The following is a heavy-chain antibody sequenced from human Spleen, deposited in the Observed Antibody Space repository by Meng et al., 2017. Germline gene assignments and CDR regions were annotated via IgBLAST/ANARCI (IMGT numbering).Heavy chain of an antibody. J-gene: IGHJ4*02. Sequence: VHVERWGPGLVKPSGPLSRTCVVSGALLIGSHWWSWVRQPPGKGLEWIGEIYHIGSTNYNPSLKSRVTISVDTSKNQFSLKLSSVTAADTAVYYCARGPKNYYDSSGYYYFFDYWGQGTLVTVSS. CDR2: IYHIGST. CDR3: ARGPKNYYDSSGYYYFFDY. D-gene: IGHD3-22*01. V-gene: IGHV4-4*02. CDR1: GALLIGSHW.